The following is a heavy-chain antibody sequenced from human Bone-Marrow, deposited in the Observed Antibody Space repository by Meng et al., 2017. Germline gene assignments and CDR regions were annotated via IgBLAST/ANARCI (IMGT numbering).Heavy chain of an antibody. D-gene: IGHD2-2*01. J-gene: IGHJ4*02. CDR3: ARGGGCSSSCDLDY. V-gene: IGHV4-4*02. CDR1: GASISSGNW. Sequence: QVQVQESGPGLVKPSETLSLTCGVSGASISSGNWWNWVRQPPGKGLEWIGDIYHSGSTNYNPSLKSRVTISVDKSKNQFSLKLSSVTAADTAMYYCARGGGCSSSCDLDYWGQGILVTVSS. CDR2: IYHSGST.